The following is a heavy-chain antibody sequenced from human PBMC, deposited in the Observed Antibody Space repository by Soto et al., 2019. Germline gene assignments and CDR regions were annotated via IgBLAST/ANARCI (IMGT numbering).Heavy chain of an antibody. Sequence: QVQLVQSGAEVKKPGASVKVSCKASGYTFPRSGMSWVRQAPGQGLEWMGLISAHTGSSEYAQRFQGRVTMTTDRATSTAHMELRSLRSDDPAVYYCARAFFYQGSDSRGYSFDAVDFWGPGTLVTVSS. J-gene: IGHJ3*01. V-gene: IGHV1-18*01. CDR1: GYTFPRSG. CDR2: ISAHTGSS. D-gene: IGHD3-22*01. CDR3: ARAFFYQGSDSRGYSFDAVDF.